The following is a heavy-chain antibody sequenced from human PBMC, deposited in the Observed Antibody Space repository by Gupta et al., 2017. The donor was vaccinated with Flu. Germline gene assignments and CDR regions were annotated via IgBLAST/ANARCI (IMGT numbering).Heavy chain of an antibody. V-gene: IGHV1-24*01. CDR3: AKGGGVVRGILRFDY. J-gene: IGHJ4*02. Sequence: QARGRGVEWMGGFDPEDGETIYAQKFQGRVTMTEDTSGDTAYMELSSLRSEDTAVYYCAKGGGVVRGILRFDYWGQGTVVTVSS. CDR2: FDPEDGET. D-gene: IGHD3-10*01.